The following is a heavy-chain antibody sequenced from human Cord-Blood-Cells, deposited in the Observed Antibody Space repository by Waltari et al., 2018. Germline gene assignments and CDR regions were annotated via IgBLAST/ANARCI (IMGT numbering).Heavy chain of an antibody. CDR3: ARGGDILTGGDAFDI. J-gene: IGHJ3*02. CDR1: GFTFSSYD. V-gene: IGHV3-13*01. CDR2: IGTAGDT. Sequence: EVQLVESGGGLVQPGGSLRLSCAASGFTFSSYDTNWVRQATGKGLELVSAIGTAGDTYYPGSVKGRFTISRENAKNSLYLQMNSLRAGDTAVYYCARGGDILTGGDAFDIWGQGTMVTVSS. D-gene: IGHD3-9*01.